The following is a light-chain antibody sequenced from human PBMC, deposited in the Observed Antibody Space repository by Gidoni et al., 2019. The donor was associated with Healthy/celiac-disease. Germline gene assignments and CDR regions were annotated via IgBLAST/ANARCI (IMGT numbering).Light chain of an antibody. J-gene: IGKJ2*01. CDR2: WAS. CDR3: QQYYSTPYT. V-gene: IGKV4-1*01. Sequence: DIVMTQSPDSLAVSLGERATINCKSSQSVLYSSNNKHYLAWYQQKPGQPPKLLIYWASTRESGVPDRFSGSGSGTDFTLPISSLQAADVAVYYCQQYYSTPYTFGQGTKLEIK. CDR1: QSVLYSSNNKHY.